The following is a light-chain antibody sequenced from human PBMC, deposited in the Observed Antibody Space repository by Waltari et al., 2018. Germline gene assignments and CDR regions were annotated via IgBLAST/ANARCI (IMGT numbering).Light chain of an antibody. V-gene: IGKV1-39*01. CDR1: QRISRF. J-gene: IGKJ4*01. Sequence: DILMTQFPSSLSASVGDRVTITCRASQRISRFLNWYQQKPGEAPNLLLYAVSTLPSGVPSRFSGSGSGTDFTLTISTLQPEDYATYYCQQGYSAPLTFGGGTKVEIK. CDR2: AVS. CDR3: QQGYSAPLT.